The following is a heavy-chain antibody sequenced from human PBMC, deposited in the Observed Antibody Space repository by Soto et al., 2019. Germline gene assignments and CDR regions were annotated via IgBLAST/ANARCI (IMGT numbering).Heavy chain of an antibody. V-gene: IGHV4-39*01. CDR1: GGFLSNSY. Sequence: SETLSLTCAVSGGFLSNSYWGWIRQPPGKGLEWIGSIYYSGSTYNNPSLRSRVSMSIDTSKDQFSLKLKSVTAADTALYFCARQRTSVVTQAYFDVWGPGSLVTVSS. D-gene: IGHD2-21*02. CDR3: ARQRTSVVTQAYFDV. J-gene: IGHJ4*02. CDR2: IYYSGST.